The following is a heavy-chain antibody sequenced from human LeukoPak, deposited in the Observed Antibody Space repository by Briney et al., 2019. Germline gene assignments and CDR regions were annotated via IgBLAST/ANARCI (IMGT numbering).Heavy chain of an antibody. J-gene: IGHJ3*02. CDR3: ARDYGDYGFDI. CDR1: GYTFTSYY. D-gene: IGHD4-17*01. Sequence: ASVTVSCKASGYTFTSYYMHWVRQAPGQGLEWMGIINPSGGSTSYAQKFQGRVTITRNTSISTAYMELSSLRSEDTAVYYCARDYGDYGFDIWGQGTMVTVSS. V-gene: IGHV1-46*01. CDR2: INPSGGST.